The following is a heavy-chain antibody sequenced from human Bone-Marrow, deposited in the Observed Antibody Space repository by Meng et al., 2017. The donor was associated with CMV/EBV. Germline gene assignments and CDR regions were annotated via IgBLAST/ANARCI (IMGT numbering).Heavy chain of an antibody. CDR3: ARVVHEGSNLFFYYGMDG. CDR1: GGTFNSYD. V-gene: IGHV3-13*01. D-gene: IGHD3-16*02. Sequence: GESLKISCTASGGTFNSYDMYWVCNVTGRGLERVSAIGTAGDTYYAGSVEDRFTISRADAKTSFYLQMNGLRIGDTAVYYCARVVHEGSNLFFYYGMDGWGQGTTVTVSS. CDR2: IGTAGDT. J-gene: IGHJ6*02.